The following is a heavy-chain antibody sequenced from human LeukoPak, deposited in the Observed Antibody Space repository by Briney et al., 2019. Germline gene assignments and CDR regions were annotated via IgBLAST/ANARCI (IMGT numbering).Heavy chain of an antibody. CDR1: GGTFSSYA. Sequence: SVKVSCKASGGTFSSYAISWVRQAPGQGLEWMGGIIPIFGTANYAQKFQGRVTITADESASTAYMELSSLRSEDTAVYYCAIGDYYDSSGYYSRDFYGMDVWGQGTTVTVSS. V-gene: IGHV1-69*13. D-gene: IGHD3-22*01. CDR3: AIGDYYDSSGYYSRDFYGMDV. J-gene: IGHJ6*02. CDR2: IIPIFGTA.